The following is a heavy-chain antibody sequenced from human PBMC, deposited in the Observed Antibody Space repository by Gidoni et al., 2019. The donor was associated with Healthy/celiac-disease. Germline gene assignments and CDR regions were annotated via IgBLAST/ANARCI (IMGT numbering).Heavy chain of an antibody. CDR2: IKQDGSEK. CDR1: GFPFGSYW. V-gene: IGHV3-7*01. D-gene: IGHD3-22*01. CDR3: ARDRRYYYDSSGYWYFDI. J-gene: IGHJ2*01. Sequence: EVQLVESGGGLVQPGGSPRLSCAASGFPFGSYWMSWVRQAPGKGLEWVANIKQDGSEKYYVDSVKGRFTISRDNAKNSLYLQMNSLRAEDTAVYYCARDRRYYYDSSGYWYFDIWGRGTLVTVSS.